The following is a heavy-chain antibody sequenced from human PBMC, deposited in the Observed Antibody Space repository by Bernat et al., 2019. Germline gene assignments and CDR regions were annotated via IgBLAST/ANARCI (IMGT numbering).Heavy chain of an antibody. CDR3: ARSYSKGQKWIHF. CDR1: GGSFSGYY. D-gene: IGHD5-18*01. Sequence: QVQLQQCGAGLLKPAETLSLTCAVYGGSFSGYYLSWIRQPPGKGLEWIGEINHNGSTNYNPYLKRRVTITVDTSKNQFSLKVSSVTAADRAVYYCARSYSKGQKWIHFWGQGTMVTVSS. J-gene: IGHJ4*02. V-gene: IGHV4-34*01. CDR2: INHNGST.